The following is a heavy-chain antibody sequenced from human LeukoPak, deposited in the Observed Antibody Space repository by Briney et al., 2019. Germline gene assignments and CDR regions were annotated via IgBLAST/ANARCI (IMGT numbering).Heavy chain of an antibody. CDR3: AKAPVTSCRGAYCYPFDA. J-gene: IGHJ5*02. CDR2: ISGSGGST. Sequence: GGSLRLSCAASGFTFSSYAMSWVRQAPGKGLEWVSAISGSGGSTYYADSVKGRFTISRDNSKNTLYLQMNSLRAEDAAVYFCAKAPVTSCRGAYCYPFDAWGQGTLVTVSS. CDR1: GFTFSSYA. V-gene: IGHV3-23*01. D-gene: IGHD2-21*01.